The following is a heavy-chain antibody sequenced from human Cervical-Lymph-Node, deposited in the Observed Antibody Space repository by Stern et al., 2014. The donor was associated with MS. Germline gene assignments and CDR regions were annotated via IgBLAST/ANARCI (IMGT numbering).Heavy chain of an antibody. CDR1: VFSFSRYA. CDR2: IWYDGSNP. J-gene: IGHJ4*02. Sequence: VQLVESGGGVVQPGRSLRLSCAASVFSFSRYAMHWVRQALGKGLEWVALIWYDGSNPYYADSVTGRFTISRDNFKNTLYLQMNSLRAEDTAVYYCASAYSSSHYYFDYWGQGTLVTVSS. V-gene: IGHV3-33*01. CDR3: ASAYSSSHYYFDY. D-gene: IGHD6-13*01.